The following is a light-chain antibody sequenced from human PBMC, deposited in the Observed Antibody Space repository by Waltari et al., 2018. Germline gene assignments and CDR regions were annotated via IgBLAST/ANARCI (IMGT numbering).Light chain of an antibody. CDR1: SLRSYY. CDR2: AKN. CDR3: NSRDSSGNQWV. V-gene: IGLV3-19*01. J-gene: IGLJ3*02. Sequence: SSELTQDPAVSVALGQIVRITCQGDSLRSYYSNWYQQKPRQAPFLVIFAKNNRPSGIPDRFSGSSSGNTASLTITGAQAEDEADYYCNSRDSSGNQWVFGGGTKLTVL.